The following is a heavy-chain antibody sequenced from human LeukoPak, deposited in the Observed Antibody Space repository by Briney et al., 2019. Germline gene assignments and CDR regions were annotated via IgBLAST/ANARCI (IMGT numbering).Heavy chain of an antibody. D-gene: IGHD6-6*01. J-gene: IGHJ5*02. Sequence: PSGTLSLTCTASGGSISSYYWSWIRQPPGKGLEWIGYIYYSGSTNYNPSLKSRVTISVDTSKSQFSLKLSSVTAADTAVYYCARWYKYSSSWSPVNWFDPWGQGTLVTVSS. CDR2: IYYSGST. CDR3: ARWYKYSSSWSPVNWFDP. CDR1: GGSISSYY. V-gene: IGHV4-59*01.